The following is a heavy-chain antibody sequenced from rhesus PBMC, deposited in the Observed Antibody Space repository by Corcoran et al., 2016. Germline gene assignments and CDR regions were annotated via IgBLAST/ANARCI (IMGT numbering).Heavy chain of an antibody. CDR1: GGSISDSYR. J-gene: IGHJ4*01. V-gene: IGHV4S10*01. CDR3: ARTSIAAAGKGDY. CDR2: IYGSSTST. Sequence: QVQLQESGPGVVKPSETLSLTCAVSGGSISDSYRWSWIRQPPGKGLEWIGYIYGSSTSTNYNPSLNSRVTISKATSKDQFSLKLSSVTAADTAVYYCARTSIAAAGKGDYWGQGVLVTVSS. D-gene: IGHD6-25*01.